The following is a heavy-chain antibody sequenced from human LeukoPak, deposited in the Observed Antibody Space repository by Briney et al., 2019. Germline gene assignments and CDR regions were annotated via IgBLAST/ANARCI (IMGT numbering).Heavy chain of an antibody. D-gene: IGHD5-18*01. Sequence: SVKVSCKASGGTFSSYAISWVRQAPGQGLEWMGRIIPILGIANYAQKFQGRVTITADKSTSTAYMELSSLRSEDTAVYYCARVDTAMAGDYWGQGTLVTVSS. V-gene: IGHV1-69*04. CDR3: ARVDTAMAGDY. CDR1: GGTFSSYA. CDR2: IIPILGIA. J-gene: IGHJ4*02.